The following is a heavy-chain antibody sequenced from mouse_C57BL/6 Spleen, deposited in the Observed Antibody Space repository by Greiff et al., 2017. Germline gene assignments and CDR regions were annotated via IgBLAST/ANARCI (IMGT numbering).Heavy chain of an antibody. D-gene: IGHD1-1*01. J-gene: IGHJ3*01. V-gene: IGHV1-82*01. Sequence: VKLMESGPELVKPGASVKISCKASGYAFSSSWMNWVKQRPGKGLEWIGRIYPGDGDTNYNGKFKGKATLTADKSSSTAYMQLSSLTSEDSAVYFCARGEPYYGSSYVGFAYWGQGTLVTVSA. CDR2: IYPGDGDT. CDR3: ARGEPYYGSSYVGFAY. CDR1: GYAFSSSW.